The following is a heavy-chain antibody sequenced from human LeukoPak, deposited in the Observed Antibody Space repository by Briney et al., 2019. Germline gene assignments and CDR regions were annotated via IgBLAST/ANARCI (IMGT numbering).Heavy chain of an antibody. CDR3: ARNYYDSSGYLNWFDP. D-gene: IGHD3-22*01. CDR1: GGSISSSSYY. CDR2: IYYSGST. V-gene: IGHV4-39*07. Sequence: SETLSLTCTVSGGSISSSSYYWGWIRQPPGKGLEWIGSIYYSGSTYYNPSLKSRVTISVDTSKNQFSLKLSSVTAADTAVYYCARNYYDSSGYLNWFDPWGQGTLVTVSS. J-gene: IGHJ5*02.